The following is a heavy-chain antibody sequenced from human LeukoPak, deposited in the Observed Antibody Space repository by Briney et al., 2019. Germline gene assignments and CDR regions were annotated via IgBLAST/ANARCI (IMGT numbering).Heavy chain of an antibody. Sequence: SVKVSCKASGFTFTSSAVQWVRQARGQRLEWIGWIVVGSGNTNYAPKFQERVTITRDMSTSTAYMELSSLRSEDTAVYYCAAVATITDYYYYGMDVWGQGTTVTVSS. V-gene: IGHV1-58*01. CDR2: IVVGSGNT. J-gene: IGHJ6*02. CDR3: AAVATITDYYYYGMDV. D-gene: IGHD5-12*01. CDR1: GFTFTSSA.